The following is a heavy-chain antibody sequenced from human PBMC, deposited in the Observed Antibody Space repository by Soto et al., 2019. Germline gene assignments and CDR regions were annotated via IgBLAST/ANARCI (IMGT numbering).Heavy chain of an antibody. CDR2: IFYSGST. J-gene: IGHJ4*02. CDR1: GGSISSGGYY. D-gene: IGHD6-6*01. CDR3: ARVGSSIPVRPFDY. Sequence: PSETLSLTCTVSGGSISSGGYYWSWIRQHPGKGLEWIGYIFYSGSTYYNPSLKSRVTISLDTSKNQFSLKLSSVTAADTAVYYCARVGSSIPVRPFDYWGQGTLVTVSS. V-gene: IGHV4-30-4*08.